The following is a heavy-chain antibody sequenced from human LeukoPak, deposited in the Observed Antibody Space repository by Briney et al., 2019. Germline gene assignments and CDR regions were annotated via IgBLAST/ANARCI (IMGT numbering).Heavy chain of an antibody. CDR1: GFTFSSYA. CDR2: ISGSGGDT. Sequence: GGSLRLSCAASGFTFSSYAMIWVRQAPGKGLEWVSAISGSGGDTYYADSVKGRFTIFRDNSKNTVYLRMNSLRAEDTAVYYCAKDPWGSSGYFDYWGQGTLVTVSS. D-gene: IGHD7-27*01. CDR3: AKDPWGSSGYFDY. J-gene: IGHJ4*02. V-gene: IGHV3-23*01.